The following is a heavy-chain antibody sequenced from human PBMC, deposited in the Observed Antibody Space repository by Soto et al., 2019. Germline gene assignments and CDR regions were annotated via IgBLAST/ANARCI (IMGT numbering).Heavy chain of an antibody. CDR2: ISGSGGST. V-gene: IGHV3-23*01. CDR1: GFTFSSYA. CDR3: ANRSSRRGAYYYSYGMDV. J-gene: IGHJ6*02. D-gene: IGHD3-16*01. Sequence: EVQLLESGGGLVQPGGSLRLSCAASGFTFSSYAMSWVRQAPGKGLEWVSAISGSGGSTYYADSVKGRFTTSRDNTMNTLYLQMNSLRAEDTAVYYCANRSSRRGAYYYSYGMDVLGQGTTVTVSS.